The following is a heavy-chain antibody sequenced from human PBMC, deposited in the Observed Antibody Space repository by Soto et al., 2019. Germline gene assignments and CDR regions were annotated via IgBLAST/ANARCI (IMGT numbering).Heavy chain of an antibody. CDR3: AKNGGGSLNNWFGP. J-gene: IGHJ5*02. CDR2: IKEDGSKQ. V-gene: IGHV3-7*03. Sequence: GGSLRLSCAASGFTFSNYWMNWVRQAPGKGLEWVGNIKEDGSKQGYVDSVRGRFTISRDNAKDSLYLQMNSLRGEDTAVYYCAKNGGGSLNNWFGPWGQGTLVPVSS. CDR1: GFTFSNYW. D-gene: IGHD3-16*02.